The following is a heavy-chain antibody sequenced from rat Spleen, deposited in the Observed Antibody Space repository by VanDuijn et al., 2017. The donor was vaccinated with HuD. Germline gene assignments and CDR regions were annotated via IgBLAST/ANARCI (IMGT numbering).Heavy chain of an antibody. J-gene: IGHJ2*01. CDR1: GFTFSDYY. Sequence: EVQLVESDGGLVQPGRSLKLSCAASGFTFSDYYMAWVRQAPTKGLEWVATISYDGSSTYYRDSVKGRFTISRDNAKSTLYLQMDSLRSEDTATYYCARHYDGSYYYFDYWGQGVMVTVSS. CDR2: ISYDGSST. CDR3: ARHYDGSYYYFDY. V-gene: IGHV5-29*01. D-gene: IGHD1-12*02.